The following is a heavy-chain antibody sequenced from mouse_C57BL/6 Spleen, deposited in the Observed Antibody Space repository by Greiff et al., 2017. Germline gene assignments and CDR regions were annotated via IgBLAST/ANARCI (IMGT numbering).Heavy chain of an antibody. CDR3: ARPSDYAIDY. Sequence: QVQLQQSGAELVRPGTSVKVSCKASGYAFTTYLIEWVKQRPGQGLEWIGVINPGSGGTNYNEKFKGKATLTADKSSSTAYMQLSSLTSEDSAVYFCARPSDYAIDYWGQGTSVTVSS. V-gene: IGHV1-54*01. J-gene: IGHJ4*01. CDR1: GYAFTTYL. CDR2: INPGSGGT. D-gene: IGHD3-1*01.